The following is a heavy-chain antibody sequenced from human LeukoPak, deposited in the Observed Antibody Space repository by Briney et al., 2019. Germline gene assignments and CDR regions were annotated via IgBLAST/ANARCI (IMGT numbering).Heavy chain of an antibody. CDR3: ARTIHFDY. V-gene: IGHV3-23*01. Sequence: GGSLILSCAASGFTFSSYAMSWVRQAPGKGLQWVSTIIGSGGSTYYADSVKGRFTISRDNSKNTLYLQMNSLRAEDTAVYYCARTIHFDYWGQGTLVTVSS. CDR1: GFTFSSYA. J-gene: IGHJ4*02. D-gene: IGHD1-7*01. CDR2: IIGSGGST.